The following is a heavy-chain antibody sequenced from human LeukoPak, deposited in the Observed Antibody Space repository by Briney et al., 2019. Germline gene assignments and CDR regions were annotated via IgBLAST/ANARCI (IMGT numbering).Heavy chain of an antibody. V-gene: IGHV3-48*03. CDR1: GFTFSSNE. J-gene: IGHJ4*02. CDR2: ISSSGSTI. CDR3: ARVPLPGYSKGDC. Sequence: GGSLRFSCAASGFTFSSNEMNWVRQAPGKGLEWVSYISSSGSTIYYADSVKGRFTISRDNAKNSLYLQMNSLRAEDTAVYYCARVPLPGYSKGDCWGQGTLVTVSS. D-gene: IGHD4-11*01.